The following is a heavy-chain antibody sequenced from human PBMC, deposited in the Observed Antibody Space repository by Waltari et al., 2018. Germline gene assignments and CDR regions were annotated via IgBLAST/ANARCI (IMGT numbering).Heavy chain of an antibody. CDR2: FDPEDGET. J-gene: IGHJ4*02. V-gene: IGHV1-24*01. CDR3: ATAGRFLEWLLFDY. Sequence: QVQLVQSGAEVKKPGASVKVSCKVSGYTLPALSMPLVRQAPGKGLEWMGGFDPEDGETIYAQKFQGRVTMTEDTSTDTAYMELSSLRSEDTAVYYCATAGRFLEWLLFDYWGQGTLVTVSS. CDR1: GYTLPALS. D-gene: IGHD3-3*01.